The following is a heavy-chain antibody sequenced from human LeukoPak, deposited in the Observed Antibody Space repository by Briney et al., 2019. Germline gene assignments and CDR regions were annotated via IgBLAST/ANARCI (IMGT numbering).Heavy chain of an antibody. CDR2: IYNTGSP. CDR3: ARWGIVATTLDY. CDR1: GGSISTYY. J-gene: IGHJ4*02. V-gene: IGHV4-59*12. D-gene: IGHD5-12*01. Sequence: SETLSLTCSVSGGSISTYYWTWIRQPPGKRLEWIGYIYNTGSPSYNPSLKSRVTISVDTSKNQFSLKLSSVTAADTAVYYCARWGIVATTLDYWGQGTLVTVSS.